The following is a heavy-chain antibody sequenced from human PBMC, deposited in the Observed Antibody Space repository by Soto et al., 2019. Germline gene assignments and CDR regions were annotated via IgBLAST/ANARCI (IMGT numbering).Heavy chain of an antibody. D-gene: IGHD3-3*01. CDR3: ARQRDDSHDY. Sequence: SETLSLTCTVSGGSISSSSYYWGWIRQPPGKGLEWIGSIYYSGSTYYNPSLKSRVTISVDTSKNQFSLKLSSVTAADTAVYYCARQRDDSHDYWGQGTLVTVSS. V-gene: IGHV4-39*01. CDR2: IYYSGST. CDR1: GGSISSSSYY. J-gene: IGHJ4*02.